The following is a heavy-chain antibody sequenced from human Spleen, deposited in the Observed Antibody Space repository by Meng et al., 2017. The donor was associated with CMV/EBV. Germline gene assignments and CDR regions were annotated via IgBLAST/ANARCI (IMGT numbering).Heavy chain of an antibody. Sequence: QWGAGLLTPLETLSLTGAVYGGSFSGYYWSWIRQPPGKGLEWIGEINHSGSTNYNPSLKSRVTISVDTSKNQFSLKLSSVTAADTAVYYCAERSGRLVPIDYWGQGTLVTVS. CDR1: GGSFSGYY. D-gene: IGHD6-19*01. CDR3: AERSGRLVPIDY. V-gene: IGHV4-34*01. CDR2: INHSGST. J-gene: IGHJ4*02.